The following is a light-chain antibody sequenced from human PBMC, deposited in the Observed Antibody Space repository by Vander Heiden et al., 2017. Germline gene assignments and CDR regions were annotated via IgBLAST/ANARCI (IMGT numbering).Light chain of an antibody. V-gene: IGKV2-28*01. CDR3: MQGTQTALS. J-gene: IGKJ4*01. CDR2: LGS. CDR1: QTLLHSSGKNY. Sequence: DIVMTQFPLSLSVTPGEPAAISCASSQTLLHSSGKNYLDWFLQKPGQSPQLLIYLGSTRAFGVPDRFSGSGSGTDFTLKISRVEAEDVGVYYCMQGTQTALSFGGGTMLEIK.